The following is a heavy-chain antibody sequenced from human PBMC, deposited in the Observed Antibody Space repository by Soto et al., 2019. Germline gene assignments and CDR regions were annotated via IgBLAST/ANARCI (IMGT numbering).Heavy chain of an antibody. CDR3: ARVPDY. Sequence: QLQLQESGSGLVKPSQTLSLTCAVSGGSISSGGYSWGWIRQPPGKGLEWIGYIYHSGSTYYNPSHKSRVTTPVDRSMNQFYLKLSSVTAADTAGYTCARVPDYCGQGSLVTVSS. V-gene: IGHV4-30-2*01. CDR2: IYHSGST. J-gene: IGHJ4*02. CDR1: GGSISSGGYS.